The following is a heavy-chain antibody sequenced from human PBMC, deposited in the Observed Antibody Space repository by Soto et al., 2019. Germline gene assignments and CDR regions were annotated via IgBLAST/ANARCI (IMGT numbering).Heavy chain of an antibody. D-gene: IGHD3-16*01. J-gene: IGHJ6*02. V-gene: IGHV5-51*01. Sequence: PVESLKISCKGSGYSFTSYWIGWVRQMPGKGLEWMGIIYPGDSDTRYSPSFQGQVTISADKSISTAYLQWSSLKASDTAMYYCARLWAADYYYYYGMDVWGQGTTVTVAS. CDR1: GYSFTSYW. CDR3: ARLWAADYYYYYGMDV. CDR2: IYPGDSDT.